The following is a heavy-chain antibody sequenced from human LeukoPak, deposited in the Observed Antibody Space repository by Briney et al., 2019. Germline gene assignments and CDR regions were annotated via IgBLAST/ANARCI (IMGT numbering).Heavy chain of an antibody. CDR2: ISGSGGST. V-gene: IGHV3-23*01. D-gene: IGHD2-2*01. J-gene: IGHJ4*02. CDR3: AKDRVPYCSSTSCYGLDY. CDR1: GFTFSSCA. Sequence: GGSLRLSCAASGFTFSSCAMSWVRQAPGKGLEWVSAISGSGGSTYYADSVKGRFTISRDNSKNTLYLQMNSLRAEDTAVYYCAKDRVPYCSSTSCYGLDYWGQGTLVTVSS.